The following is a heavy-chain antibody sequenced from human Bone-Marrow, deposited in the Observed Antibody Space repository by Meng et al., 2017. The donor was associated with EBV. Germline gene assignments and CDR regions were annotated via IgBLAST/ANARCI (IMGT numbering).Heavy chain of an antibody. J-gene: IGHJ4*02. CDR2: LS. D-gene: IGHD3-10*01. Sequence: QVQLVQSGAEVKKPGASVKVSCKTSGYTFTTYDIHWVRQAPGQGLEWMGWLSHYAQKLQGRVTMTTDTSTSAAYMELRSLRSDDTAVYYCARGSGSGKSKDYWGQGTLVTVSS. V-gene: IGHV1-18*01. CDR1: GYTFTTYD. CDR3: ARGSGSGKSKDY.